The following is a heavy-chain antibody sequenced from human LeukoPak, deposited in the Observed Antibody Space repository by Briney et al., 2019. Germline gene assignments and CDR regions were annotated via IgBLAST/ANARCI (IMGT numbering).Heavy chain of an antibody. D-gene: IGHD6-13*01. V-gene: IGHV4-4*02. CDR1: GGSISSSNW. CDR3: ARDQAWGYSSSWYGYYFDY. J-gene: IGHJ4*02. Sequence: SETLSLTCAVPGGSISSSNWWSWVRQPPGKGLEWIGEIYHSGSTNYNPSLKSRVTISVDKSKNQFSLKLSSVTAADTAVYYCARDQAWGYSSSWYGYYFDYWGQGTLVTVSS. CDR2: IYHSGST.